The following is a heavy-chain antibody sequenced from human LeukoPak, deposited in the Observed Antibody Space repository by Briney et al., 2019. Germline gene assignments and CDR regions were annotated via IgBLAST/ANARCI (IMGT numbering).Heavy chain of an antibody. J-gene: IGHJ4*02. CDR1: GFSFSWHA. V-gene: IGHV3-23*01. D-gene: IGHD2-2*01. Sequence: GGSLRLSCAASGFSFSWHAMNWVRQAPGKGLEWVSVLSGSGGNTFYADSVKGRFTISRDNSKNTVYLQMNSLRAEDTAVYYCANPYQVAHWGQGTLVTVSS. CDR3: ANPYQVAH. CDR2: LSGSGGNT.